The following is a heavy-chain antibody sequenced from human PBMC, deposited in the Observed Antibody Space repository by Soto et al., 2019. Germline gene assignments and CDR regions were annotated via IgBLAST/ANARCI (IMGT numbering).Heavy chain of an antibody. J-gene: IGHJ5*02. CDR3: ARDQLEGNLFDP. V-gene: IGHV4-59*12. D-gene: IGHD1-1*01. CDR2: IYHSGST. CDR1: GGSISSYY. Sequence: SETLSLTCTVSGGSISSYYWSWIRQPPGKGLEWIGYIYHSGSTLYNPSLKSRVTISVDKSKNQFSLKLSSVTAADTAVYYCARDQLEGNLFDPWGQGTLVTVSS.